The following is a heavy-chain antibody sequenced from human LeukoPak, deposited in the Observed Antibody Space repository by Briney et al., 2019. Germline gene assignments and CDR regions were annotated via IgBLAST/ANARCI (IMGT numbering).Heavy chain of an antibody. Sequence: ASVKVSCKASGYTFTGYYMHWVRQAPGQGLEWMGWINPNSGGTNYAQKFEGRVTMTRDTSISTAYMELSRLRSDDTAVYYCARSPHILTGENFDYWGQGTLVTVSS. V-gene: IGHV1-2*02. CDR3: ARSPHILTGENFDY. D-gene: IGHD3-9*01. CDR2: INPNSGGT. J-gene: IGHJ4*02. CDR1: GYTFTGYY.